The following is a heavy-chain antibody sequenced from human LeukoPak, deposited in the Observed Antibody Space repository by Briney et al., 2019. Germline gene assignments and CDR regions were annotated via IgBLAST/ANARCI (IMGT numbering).Heavy chain of an antibody. CDR1: GGSISSGGYY. V-gene: IGHV4-31*03. CDR2: IYYSGST. CDR3: ARLLVVVPAATRFDP. J-gene: IGHJ5*02. Sequence: PSETLSLTCTVSGGSISSGGYYWSWIRQHPGKGLEWIGYIYYSGSTYYNPSLKSRVTISVDTSKNQFSLKLSSVTAADTAVYYCARLLVVVPAATRFDPWGQGTLVTVSS. D-gene: IGHD2-2*01.